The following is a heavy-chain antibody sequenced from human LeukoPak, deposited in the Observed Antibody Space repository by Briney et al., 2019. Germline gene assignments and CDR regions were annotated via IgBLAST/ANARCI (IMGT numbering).Heavy chain of an antibody. CDR1: GFTFSTYA. D-gene: IGHD5-18*01. V-gene: IGHV3-30*04. CDR2: ISFDGSNK. J-gene: IGHJ4*02. CDR3: ARGLYSWIQLFTIDY. Sequence: PGGSLRLSCAASGFTFSTYAMHWVRQAPGKGLEWVAVISFDGSNKFYADSVRGRFTISRDNSKNTLYLQMNSLRAEDTAVYYCARGLYSWIQLFTIDYWGQGTLVTVSS.